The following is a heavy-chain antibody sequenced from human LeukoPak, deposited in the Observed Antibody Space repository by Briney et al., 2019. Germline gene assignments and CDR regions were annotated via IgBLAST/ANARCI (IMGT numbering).Heavy chain of an antibody. CDR1: GDSIRSYY. J-gene: IGHJ6*02. CDR2: IYYSGST. D-gene: IGHD6-19*01. CDR3: ARAPYSSGWSNYYGMDV. Sequence: PSETLSLTCTVSGDSIRSYYWSWIRQPPGKGLEWIGYIYYSGSTNYNPSLKSRVTISIDTSKNQFSLKLSSVTAADTAVYYCARAPYSSGWSNYYGMDVWGQGTTVTVSS. V-gene: IGHV4-59*01.